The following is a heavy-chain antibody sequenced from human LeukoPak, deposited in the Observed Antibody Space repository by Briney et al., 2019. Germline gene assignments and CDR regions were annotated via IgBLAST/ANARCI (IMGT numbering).Heavy chain of an antibody. CDR3: ARTSHYVDIAATIPYGIYYFDY. Sequence: ATVKVSCKASGFSFTSYEINWVRQAPGQGLEWMGGIIPIFGTANYAQKFQGRVTITADESTSTAYMELRSLRSDDTAVYYCARTSHYVDIAATIPYGIYYFDYWGQGTLVTVSS. CDR2: IIPIFGTA. D-gene: IGHD5-12*01. V-gene: IGHV1-69*13. J-gene: IGHJ4*02. CDR1: GFSFTSYE.